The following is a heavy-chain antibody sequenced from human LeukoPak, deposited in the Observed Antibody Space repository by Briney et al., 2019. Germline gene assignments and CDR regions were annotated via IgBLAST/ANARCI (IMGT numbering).Heavy chain of an antibody. D-gene: IGHD6-19*01. V-gene: IGHV3-23*01. CDR2: MRGSVGST. Sequence: GGSLRLSCTASGVSFSSYALSSVRQAPGKGREWVSAMRGSVGSTYYADSVKGRFTISRDNSKNTLYLQKNSLRAEETAVYYCAKRPFIAVAGTFDYWGQGTLVTVSS. J-gene: IGHJ4*02. CDR1: GVSFSSYA. CDR3: AKRPFIAVAGTFDY.